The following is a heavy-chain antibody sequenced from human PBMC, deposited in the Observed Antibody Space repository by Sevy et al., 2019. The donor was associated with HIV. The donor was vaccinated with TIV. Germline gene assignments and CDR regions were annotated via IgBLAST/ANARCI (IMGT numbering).Heavy chain of an antibody. CDR1: GGSISASSFY. D-gene: IGHD3-10*01. CDR2: IYFNGSP. V-gene: IGHV4-39*01. CDR3: ARQGGLEWVGEFGAMDL. J-gene: IGHJ3*01. Sequence: SETLSLSCTVSGGSISASSFYWGWIRQPPGKGLEWIGSIYFNGSPYYNASLRNRVTISLDTSQNQFSLNLRSVTAADTAVYYCARQGGLEWVGEFGAMDLWGQRTMVTVSS.